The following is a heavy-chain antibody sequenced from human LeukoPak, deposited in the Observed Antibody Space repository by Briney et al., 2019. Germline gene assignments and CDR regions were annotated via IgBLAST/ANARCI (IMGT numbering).Heavy chain of an antibody. Sequence: GESLRLSCVASGFTFSRNAMSWVRQAPGKGLEWVSSLSGSGGDTYYADSVKGRFTISRDNSKNTVYLQMNSLKAEDTAVYYCAKDPYGTRYFDYWGQGTLVTVSS. J-gene: IGHJ4*02. D-gene: IGHD2-2*01. CDR2: LSGSGGDT. CDR1: GFTFSRNA. V-gene: IGHV3-23*01. CDR3: AKDPYGTRYFDY.